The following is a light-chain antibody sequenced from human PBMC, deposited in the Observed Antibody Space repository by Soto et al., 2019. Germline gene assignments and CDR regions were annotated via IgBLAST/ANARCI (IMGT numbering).Light chain of an antibody. J-gene: IGKJ5*01. V-gene: IGKV3-15*01. CDR3: QQYNNWPPIT. CDR2: GAS. Sequence: EILLTQSPGTLSLSPGERPTLSCRASQSVSSNLAWYQQKPGQAPRLLIYGASTRATGIPARFSGSGSGTEFTLTISSLQSEDFAVYYCQQYNNWPPITLGQGTRLEI. CDR1: QSVSSN.